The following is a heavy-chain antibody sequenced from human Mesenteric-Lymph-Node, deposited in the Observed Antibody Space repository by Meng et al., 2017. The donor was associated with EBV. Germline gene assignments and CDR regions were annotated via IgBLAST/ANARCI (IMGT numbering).Heavy chain of an antibody. J-gene: IGHJ4*02. V-gene: IGHV4-39*01. CDR1: GGSISNSNFY. Sequence: PEPGPRLVNPSVALSLTCTVSGGSISNSNFYWGCIRQPPGKGLEWIGSIFHSGSTYYNPSLKSRVTVSVDTSKNQFSLKLNSVTTADTAMYYCARPRRWLQSEFDFWGPGTLVTVSS. CDR3: ARPRRWLQSEFDF. D-gene: IGHD5-24*01. CDR2: IFHSGST.